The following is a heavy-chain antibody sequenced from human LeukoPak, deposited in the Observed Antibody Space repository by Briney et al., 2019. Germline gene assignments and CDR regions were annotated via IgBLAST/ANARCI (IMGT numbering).Heavy chain of an antibody. J-gene: IGHJ5*02. CDR3: ARGYTKFDP. Sequence: PSETLSLTCAVHGGSFSGYYWSWIRQPPGKGLEWIGEINHSGSTNYNPSLKSRVTISVDTSKNQFSLKLSSVTAADTAVYYCARGYTKFDPWGQGTLVTVSS. CDR1: GGSFSGYY. D-gene: IGHD1-14*01. V-gene: IGHV4-34*01. CDR2: INHSGST.